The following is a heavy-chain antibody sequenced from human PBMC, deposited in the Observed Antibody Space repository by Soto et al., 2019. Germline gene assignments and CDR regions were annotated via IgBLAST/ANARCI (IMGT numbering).Heavy chain of an antibody. J-gene: IGHJ6*02. CDR2: IDPSDSYT. CDR3: ARLPVDYDSSGYYYYYYGMDV. Sequence: PGESLKISCKGSGYSFTNYWISWVRQMPGKGLEWMGRIDPSDSYTNYSPSFQGHVTISADKSISTAYLQWSSLKASDTAMYYCARLPVDYDSSGYYYYYYGMDVWGQGTTVTVSS. CDR1: GYSFTNYW. V-gene: IGHV5-10-1*01. D-gene: IGHD3-22*01.